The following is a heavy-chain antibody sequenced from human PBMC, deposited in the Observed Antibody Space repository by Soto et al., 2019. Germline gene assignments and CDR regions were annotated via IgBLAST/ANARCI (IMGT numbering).Heavy chain of an antibody. J-gene: IGHJ6*02. CDR3: ARSGGSGYYSAHYYGMDV. D-gene: IGHD3-22*01. CDR2: MNPESGST. V-gene: IGHV1-8*01. CDR1: GYTFNTYD. Sequence: ASVKVSCKASGYTFNTYDINWVRQATGQGLEWMGWMNPESGSTGFAQSFQGRITLTRNTSFNTVYMEVSSLTNEDTAVYFCARSGGSGYYSAHYYGMDVWGPGTTVTVSS.